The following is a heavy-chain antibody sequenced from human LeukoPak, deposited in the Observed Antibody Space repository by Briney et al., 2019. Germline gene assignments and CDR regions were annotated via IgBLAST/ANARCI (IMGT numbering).Heavy chain of an antibody. D-gene: IGHD1-26*01. Sequence: GGSLRLSCAASGFTFSSYAMSWVRQAPGKGLEWVSAISGSGGSTYFADSVKGRFTISRDNSKNTLYLQMNSLRAEDTAVYYCAKGIVGATHFDYWGQGTLVTVSS. J-gene: IGHJ4*02. CDR2: ISGSGGST. CDR3: AKGIVGATHFDY. V-gene: IGHV3-23*01. CDR1: GFTFSSYA.